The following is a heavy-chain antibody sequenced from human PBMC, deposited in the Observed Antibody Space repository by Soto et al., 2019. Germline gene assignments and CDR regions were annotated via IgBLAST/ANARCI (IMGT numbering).Heavy chain of an antibody. J-gene: IGHJ6*02. D-gene: IGHD1-1*01. Sequence: KPGGSLRLSCTASGFTFGDYAMSWFRQAPGKGLEWVGFIRSKAYGGTTEYAASVKGRFTISRDDSKSIAYLQMNSLKTEDTAVYYCTRFPTISVGTGGMDVWGQGTTVTVS. CDR2: IRSKAYGGTT. V-gene: IGHV3-49*05. CDR3: TRFPTISVGTGGMDV. CDR1: GFTFGDYA.